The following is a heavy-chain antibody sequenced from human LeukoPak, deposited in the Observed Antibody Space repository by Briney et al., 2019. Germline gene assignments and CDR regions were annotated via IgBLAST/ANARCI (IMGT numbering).Heavy chain of an antibody. J-gene: IGHJ4*02. CDR1: GLTFSSYA. CDR2: ISYDGSNK. CDR3: ARSDGYSSSWYVPDY. V-gene: IGHV3-30-3*01. D-gene: IGHD6-13*01. Sequence: GGSLRLSCAASGLTFSSYAMHWVRQAPGKGLEWVAVISYDGSNKYYADSVKGRFTISRDNSKNTLYLQMNSLRAEDTAVYYCARSDGYSSSWYVPDYWGQGTLVTVSS.